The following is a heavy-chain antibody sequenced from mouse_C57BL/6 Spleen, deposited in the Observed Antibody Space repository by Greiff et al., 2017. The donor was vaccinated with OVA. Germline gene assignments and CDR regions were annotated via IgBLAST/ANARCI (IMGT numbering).Heavy chain of an antibody. D-gene: IGHD1-1*01. CDR1: GYTFTDYY. J-gene: IGHJ2*01. Sequence: EVQLQQSGPELVKPGASVKISCKASGYTFTDYYMNWVKQSHGKSLEWIGDINPNNGGTSYNQKFKGKATLTVDKSSSTAYMELRSLTSEDSAVYYCARIRDFYYGSSPYYFDYWGQGTTLTVSS. CDR2: INPNNGGT. CDR3: ARIRDFYYGSSPYYFDY. V-gene: IGHV1-26*01.